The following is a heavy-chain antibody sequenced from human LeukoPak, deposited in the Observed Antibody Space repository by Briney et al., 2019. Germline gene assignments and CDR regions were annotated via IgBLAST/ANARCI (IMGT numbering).Heavy chain of an antibody. J-gene: IGHJ4*02. CDR1: GGSLSNYY. Sequence: SETLSLTCTVSGGSLSNYYWSWVRLPRGKGLEWIGYIYYSGSTNYNPSLKSRVTISVDTSKNQFSLQLSSVTAADTAMYYCARSGTVGAMPVWGQGTLITVSS. CDR3: ARSGTVGAMPV. CDR2: IYYSGST. D-gene: IGHD1-26*01. V-gene: IGHV4-59*08.